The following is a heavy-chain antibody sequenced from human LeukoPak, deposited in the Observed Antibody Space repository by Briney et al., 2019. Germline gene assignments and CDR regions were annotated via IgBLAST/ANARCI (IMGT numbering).Heavy chain of an antibody. CDR3: ARVGSGWDAFDI. J-gene: IGHJ3*02. CDR1: GFTFSSYE. Sequence: GGSLRLSCAASGFTFSSYEMNWVRQAPGKGLEWVSSISSSSSYIYYADSVKGRFTISRDNAKNSLYLQMNSLRAEDTAVYYCARVGSGWDAFDIWGQGTMVTVSS. D-gene: IGHD6-19*01. V-gene: IGHV3-21*01. CDR2: ISSSSSYI.